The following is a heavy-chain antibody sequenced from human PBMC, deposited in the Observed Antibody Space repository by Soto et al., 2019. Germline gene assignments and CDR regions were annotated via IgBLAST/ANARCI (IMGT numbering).Heavy chain of an antibody. D-gene: IGHD2-8*01. V-gene: IGHV3-49*04. CDR3: TRGTSPYGMAV. CDR2: IRSKAYGATT. J-gene: IGHJ6*02. CDR1: GFTFGDYA. Sequence: HPGGSLRLSCTASGFTFGDYAMSWVRWAPGKGLEWVGFIRSKAYGATTAWAESVRGRFTFSRDASKRIAYLQMNSLKTEETGVYWCTRGTSPYGMAVWGQGPTVTVS.